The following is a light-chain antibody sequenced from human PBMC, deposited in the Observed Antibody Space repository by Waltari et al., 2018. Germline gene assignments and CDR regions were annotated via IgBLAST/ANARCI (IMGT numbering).Light chain of an antibody. CDR3: QQYSSFST. CDR2: DAS. Sequence: DIQMTQSPSMLSASGGDRVTITCRASQTIRGWLAWYQWKPGLAPKLLIYDASNLGGGVPSRFSGSGFGTNFTLTISSLQPDDFATYYCQQYSSFSTFGLGTKV. V-gene: IGKV1-5*01. CDR1: QTIRGW. J-gene: IGKJ1*01.